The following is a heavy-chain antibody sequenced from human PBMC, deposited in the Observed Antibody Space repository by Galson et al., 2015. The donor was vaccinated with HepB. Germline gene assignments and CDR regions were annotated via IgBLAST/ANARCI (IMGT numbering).Heavy chain of an antibody. CDR1: GFTFSDYY. D-gene: IGHD3-9*01. CDR3: ARDRTYYDFLTGYAPLGMDV. J-gene: IGHJ6*02. CDR2: ISSRSGYT. Sequence: SLRLSCAASGFTFSDYYMSWIRQAPGKGLEWVSYISSRSGYTHYADSVKGRFTISRDNAKNSLYLQMNSLRAEDTALYYCARDRTYYDFLTGYAPLGMDVWGQGTTVTVSS. V-gene: IGHV3-11*06.